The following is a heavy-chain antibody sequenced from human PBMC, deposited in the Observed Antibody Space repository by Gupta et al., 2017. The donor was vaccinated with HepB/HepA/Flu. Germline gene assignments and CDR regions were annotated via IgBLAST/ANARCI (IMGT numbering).Heavy chain of an antibody. CDR1: GYTFTNLD. V-gene: IGHV1-8*01. J-gene: IGHJ6*02. Sequence: QVQLVQSGAELKKPGASVTVSCKASGYTFTNLDINWVRQAPGQGPEWMGWMSPNNGNTGYAQKFQDRVTMTRDTSISTAYMELSSLTAEDTAIDYCARGVDAGVDVWGQGTTVLVSS. CDR2: MSPNNGNT. D-gene: IGHD5-12*01. CDR3: ARGVDAGVDV.